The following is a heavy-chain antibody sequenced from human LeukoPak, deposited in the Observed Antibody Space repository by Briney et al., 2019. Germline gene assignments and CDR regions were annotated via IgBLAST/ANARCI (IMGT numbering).Heavy chain of an antibody. Sequence: ASVKVSCKASGYTFTSYGITWVRQAPGQGLEWRGWISADNGNTNYEQKFQGRVTMTTDTSTSTAYMEVGSLRSDDTAVYYCARVLPQGPYYYHGMDVWGQGTTVTVSS. CDR1: GYTFTSYG. V-gene: IGHV1-18*01. J-gene: IGHJ6*02. CDR3: ARVLPQGPYYYHGMDV. D-gene: IGHD3-10*01. CDR2: ISADNGNT.